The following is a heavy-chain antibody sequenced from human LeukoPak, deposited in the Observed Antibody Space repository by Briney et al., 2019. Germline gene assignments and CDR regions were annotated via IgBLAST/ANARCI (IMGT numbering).Heavy chain of an antibody. CDR2: ISSSGSTI. V-gene: IGHV3-11*01. CDR3: ARDMDRLYSSGWYALADIYGMDV. Sequence: GGSLRLSCAASGFTFSDYYMSWIRQAPGKGLEWVSYISSSGSTIYYADSVKGRFTISRDNAKNSLYLQMNSLRAEDTAVYYCARDMDRLYSSGWYALADIYGMDVWGQGTTVTVSS. D-gene: IGHD6-19*01. J-gene: IGHJ6*02. CDR1: GFTFSDYY.